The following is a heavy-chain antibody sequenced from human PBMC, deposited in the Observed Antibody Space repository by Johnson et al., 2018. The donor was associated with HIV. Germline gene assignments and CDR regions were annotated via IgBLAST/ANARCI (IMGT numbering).Heavy chain of an antibody. V-gene: IGHV3-9*01. D-gene: IGHD2-2*01. CDR3: TTVVGYCSSTSCYSFAFDI. J-gene: IGHJ3*02. CDR2: ISWNSGSI. Sequence: QLVESGGGLVQPGRSLRLSCAASGFTFDDYAMHWVRQAPGKGLEWVSGISWNSGSIGYADSVKGRFTISRDKSKNTLYLQMNSLKTEDTAVYYCTTVVGYCSSTSCYSFAFDIWGQGTMVTVSS. CDR1: GFTFDDYA.